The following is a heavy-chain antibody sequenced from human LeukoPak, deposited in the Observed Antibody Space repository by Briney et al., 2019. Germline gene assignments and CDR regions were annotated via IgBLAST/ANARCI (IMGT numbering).Heavy chain of an antibody. Sequence: GGSLRLSCAASGFTFRSYSMNWVRQAPGKGLEWVSAIDPSSTYIYYADSVKGRITISRDNSKNTLYLQMNSLRAEDTAVYYCARDYYYDSSGYYRFDYWGQGTLVTVSS. J-gene: IGHJ4*02. CDR2: IDPSSTYI. CDR3: ARDYYYDSSGYYRFDY. D-gene: IGHD3-22*01. V-gene: IGHV3-21*04. CDR1: GFTFRSYS.